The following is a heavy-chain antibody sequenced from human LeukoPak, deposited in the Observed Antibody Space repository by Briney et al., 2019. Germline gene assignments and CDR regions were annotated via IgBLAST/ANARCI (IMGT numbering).Heavy chain of an antibody. Sequence: AASVKVSCKASGYTFTSYDINWVRQATGQGLEWMGWMNPNSGNTGYAQKFQGRVTMTRDTSISTAYMELSRLRSDDTAVYYCATGRGYSGYDEGPFDYWGQGTLVTVSS. CDR3: ATGRGYSGYDEGPFDY. J-gene: IGHJ4*02. D-gene: IGHD5-12*01. V-gene: IGHV1-8*02. CDR2: MNPNSGNT. CDR1: GYTFTSYD.